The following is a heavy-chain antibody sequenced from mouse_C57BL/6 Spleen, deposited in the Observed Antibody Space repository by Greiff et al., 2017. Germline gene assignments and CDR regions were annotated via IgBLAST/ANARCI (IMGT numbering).Heavy chain of an antibody. V-gene: IGHV1-55*01. CDR2: IYPGSGST. CDR1: GYTFTSYW. D-gene: IGHD2-12*01. Sequence: QVQLQQPGAELVKPGASVQMSCKASGYTFTSYWITWVKQRPGQGLEWIGDIYPGSGSTNYNEKFKSKATLTVDTSSSTAYMQLSSLTSEDSAVYYCARVYYSRHMDYWGQGTSVTVSS. CDR3: ARVYYSRHMDY. J-gene: IGHJ4*01.